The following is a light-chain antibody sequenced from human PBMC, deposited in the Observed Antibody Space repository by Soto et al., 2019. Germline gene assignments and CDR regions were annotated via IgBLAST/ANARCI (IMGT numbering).Light chain of an antibody. J-gene: IGLJ1*01. Sequence: QSALTQPASVSGSPGQSITISCTGTSSDGGGYNYVSWYQQHPGKAPKLMIYDVSSRPSGVSYRFSGSKSGNTASLTISGLQAEDEADYYCSSYTSRITYVFGTGTKLTVL. CDR3: SSYTSRITYV. CDR2: DVS. CDR1: SSDGGGYNY. V-gene: IGLV2-14*03.